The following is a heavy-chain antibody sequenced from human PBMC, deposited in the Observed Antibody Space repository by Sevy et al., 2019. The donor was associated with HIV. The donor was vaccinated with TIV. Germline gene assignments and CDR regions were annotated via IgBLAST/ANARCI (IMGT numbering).Heavy chain of an antibody. CDR2: IFYSGST. CDR1: GGSINSGYYY. J-gene: IGHJ4*02. CDR3: ARQGTSWPLYFDY. Sequence: SETLSLTCTVPGGSINSGYYYWGWIRQPPGKGLEWIGSIFYSGSTYYNPSLKSRVTISTDTSKNQFSLNLSSVTAADTAVYYCARQGTSWPLYFDYWGQGTLVTVSS. D-gene: IGHD6-13*01. V-gene: IGHV4-39*01.